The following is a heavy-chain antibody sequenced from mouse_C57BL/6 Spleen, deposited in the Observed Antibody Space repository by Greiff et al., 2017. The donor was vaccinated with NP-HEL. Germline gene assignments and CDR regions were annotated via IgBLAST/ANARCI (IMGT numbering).Heavy chain of an antibody. J-gene: IGHJ3*01. CDR3: TPYYSNYWFAY. CDR2: IYPGSSAN. Sequence: VQLQQSGTVLARPGASVKMSCKTSGYTFTSYGMHWVKQGPGQGLEWIGSIYPGSSANSYNQTLKGKAKLTAVTSASTAYMELSSLTNEDSAVYYCTPYYSNYWFAYWGQGTLVTVSA. V-gene: IGHV1-5*01. CDR1: GYTFTSYG. D-gene: IGHD2-5*01.